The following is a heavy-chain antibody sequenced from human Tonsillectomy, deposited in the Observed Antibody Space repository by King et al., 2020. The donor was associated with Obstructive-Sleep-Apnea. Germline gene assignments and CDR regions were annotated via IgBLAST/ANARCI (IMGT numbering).Heavy chain of an antibody. CDR2: ISWNSGKI. CDR1: GFNLDDYA. D-gene: IGHD1-26*01. CDR3: AKDMGFDTGGGFDY. V-gene: IGHV3-9*01. J-gene: IGHJ4*02. Sequence: EVQLVESGGGLVQPGRSLRLSCAASGFNLDDYAMHWVRQVPGKGLEWVSGISWNSGKIGYADFLKGRLTITRDNAKNSRYLQMNSLRAEDTALYYCAKDMGFDTGGGFDYWGQGALVTVFS.